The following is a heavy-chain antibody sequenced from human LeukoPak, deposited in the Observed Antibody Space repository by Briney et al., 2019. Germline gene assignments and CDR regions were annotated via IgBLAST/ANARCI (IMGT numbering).Heavy chain of an antibody. CDR1: GFTVSSNY. CDR2: IYSGGST. CDR3: ARGATVTTSAFDI. D-gene: IGHD4-17*01. V-gene: IGHV3-66*02. Sequence: GGSLRLSCAASGFTVSSNYMTWVRQAPGKGLEWVSLIYSGGSTYYADSVKGRFTISRDNSKNTLYLQMNSLRAEDTAVYYCARGATVTTSAFDIWGQGTMVTAS. J-gene: IGHJ3*02.